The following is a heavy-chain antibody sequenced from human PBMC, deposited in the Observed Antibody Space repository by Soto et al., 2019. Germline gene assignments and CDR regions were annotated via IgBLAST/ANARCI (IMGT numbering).Heavy chain of an antibody. D-gene: IGHD5-12*01. CDR3: ARASGSGYPIIYFDY. J-gene: IGHJ4*02. CDR1: GGSFSGYY. V-gene: IGHV4-34*01. CDR2: INHSGST. Sequence: PSETMSLTCAVYGGSFSGYYWSWIRQPPGKGLEWIGEINHSGSTNYNPSLKSRVTISVDTSKNQFSLKLSSVTAADTAVYYCARASGSGYPIIYFDYWGQGTLVTVSS.